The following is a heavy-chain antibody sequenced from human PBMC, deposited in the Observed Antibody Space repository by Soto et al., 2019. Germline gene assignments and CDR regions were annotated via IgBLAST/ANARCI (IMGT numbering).Heavy chain of an antibody. CDR2: IIPMFGTP. Sequence: QVQLVQSGAEVKEPGSSVKVSCTASGGTVSNYPISWVRQAPGQGLEWMGGIIPMFGTPNYALKFQGRVTITADEATSMAHMDLTILRSEDTAVYYCARDARHLEWLQAFDYWGQGALVTVSS. V-gene: IGHV1-69*01. CDR3: ARDARHLEWLQAFDY. D-gene: IGHD3-3*01. CDR1: GGTVSNYP. J-gene: IGHJ4*02.